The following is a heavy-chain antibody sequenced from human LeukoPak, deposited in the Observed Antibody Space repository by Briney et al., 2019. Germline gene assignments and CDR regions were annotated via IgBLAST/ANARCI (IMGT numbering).Heavy chain of an antibody. Sequence: LTGGSLRLSCAASGFTFSTYAASWVRQAPGKGLEWVSAITGSGGSTYYADSVKGRFTISRDNAKNSLYLQMNSLRAEDTAVYYCARDVKELIWFGELLSGGPSDYYGMDVWGQGTTVTVSS. J-gene: IGHJ6*02. V-gene: IGHV3-23*01. CDR2: ITGSGGST. D-gene: IGHD3-10*01. CDR3: ARDVKELIWFGELLSGGPSDYYGMDV. CDR1: GFTFSTYA.